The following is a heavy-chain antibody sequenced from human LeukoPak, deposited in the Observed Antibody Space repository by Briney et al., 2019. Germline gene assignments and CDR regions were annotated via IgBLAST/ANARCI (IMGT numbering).Heavy chain of an antibody. CDR3: ARVPSPYYYYYMDV. V-gene: IGHV4-61*02. CDR1: GGSISSGSYY. J-gene: IGHJ6*03. CDR2: IYTSGST. Sequence: PSETLSLTCTVSGGSISSGSYYWSWIRQPAGKGLEWIGRIYTSGSTNYNPSLKSRVTISVGTSKNQFSLKLSSVTAADTAVYYCARVPSPYYYYYMDVWGKGTTVTVSS.